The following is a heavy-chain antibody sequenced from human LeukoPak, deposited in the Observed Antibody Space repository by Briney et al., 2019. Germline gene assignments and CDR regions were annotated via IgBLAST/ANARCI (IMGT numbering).Heavy chain of an antibody. Sequence: ASVKVSCKASGYTFSSYDVNWVRQATGQGLEWMGWMNPNSGNTGYAQKFQGRVSMTRNTSISTAYMELSSLMSEDTAVYYCARDLISYGTLTGYWGQGTLVTVSS. V-gene: IGHV1-8*01. CDR1: GYTFSSYD. CDR2: MNPNSGNT. J-gene: IGHJ4*02. CDR3: ARDLISYGTLTGY. D-gene: IGHD5-18*01.